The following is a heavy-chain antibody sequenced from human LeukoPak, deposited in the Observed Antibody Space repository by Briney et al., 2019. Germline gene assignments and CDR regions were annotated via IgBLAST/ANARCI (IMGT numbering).Heavy chain of an antibody. J-gene: IGHJ5*02. Sequence: SETLSLTCTVSGGSISSSSYYWGWIRQPPGKGPEWIGSIYYSGSTYYNPSLKSRVTISVDTSKNQFSLKLSSVTAADTAVYYCARGYSSSWYGGTLGWFDPWGQGTLVTVSS. CDR1: GGSISSSSYY. D-gene: IGHD6-13*01. CDR2: IYYSGST. V-gene: IGHV4-39*07. CDR3: ARGYSSSWYGGTLGWFDP.